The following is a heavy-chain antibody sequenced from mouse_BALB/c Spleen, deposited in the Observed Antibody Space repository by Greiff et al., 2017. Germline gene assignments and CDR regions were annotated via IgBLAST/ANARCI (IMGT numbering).Heavy chain of an antibody. CDR2: ISSGSSTI. CDR3: ARSGSDVGDCFDY. D-gene: IGHD1-1*01. V-gene: IGHV5-17*02. J-gene: IGHJ2*01. CDR1: GFTFSSFG. Sequence: EVHVVESGGGLVQPGGSRKLSCAASGFTFSSFGMHWVRQAPEKGLEWVAYISSGSSTIYYADTVKGRFTISRDNPKNTLFLQMTSLRSEDTAMYDFARSGSDVGDCFDYWGQGTTLTVSS.